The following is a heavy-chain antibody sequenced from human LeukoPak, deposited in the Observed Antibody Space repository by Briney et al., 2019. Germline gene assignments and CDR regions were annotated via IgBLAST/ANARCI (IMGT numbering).Heavy chain of an antibody. CDR2: IYYGGST. J-gene: IGHJ4*02. CDR3: ARDASLWGFDY. V-gene: IGHV4-59*01. Sequence: SETLSLTCTVSGGSISRYYWSWIRQPPGKGRECIGYIYYGGSTNYNPSLKGRVTISVDMSKNQFSLKLSSVTAADTAVYYCARDASLWGFDYWGQGTLVTVSS. D-gene: IGHD3-16*01. CDR1: GGSISRYY.